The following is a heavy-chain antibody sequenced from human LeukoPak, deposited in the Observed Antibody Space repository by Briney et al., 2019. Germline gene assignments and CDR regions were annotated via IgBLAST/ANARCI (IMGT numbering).Heavy chain of an antibody. D-gene: IGHD6-13*01. CDR2: IYPGDSDT. J-gene: IGHJ4*02. Sequence: GESLKISCKGSGYSFTSYWIGWVRQMPGKGLGWMGIIYPGDSDTRYSPSFQGQVTISADKSISTAYLQWSSLKASDTAMYYCARQHSSSWYYFDYWGQGTLVTVSS. CDR3: ARQHSSSWYYFDY. CDR1: GYSFTSYW. V-gene: IGHV5-51*01.